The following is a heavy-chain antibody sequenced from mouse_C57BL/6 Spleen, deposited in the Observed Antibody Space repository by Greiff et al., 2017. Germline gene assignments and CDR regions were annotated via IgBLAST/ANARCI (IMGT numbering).Heavy chain of an antibody. CDR3: VRDGYCEDWFAY. CDR2: IRSKSSNYAT. D-gene: IGHD2-3*01. Sequence: EVQLVESGGGLVQPKGSLTLSCAASGFTFNTYAMHWVRQAPGKGLEWVARIRSKSSNYATYYADSVINRFNISSDDSQSMLYLQMNMLKTEDTAMYCGVRDGYCEDWFAYWGQGTLVTVSA. J-gene: IGHJ3*01. V-gene: IGHV10-3*01. CDR1: GFTFNTYA.